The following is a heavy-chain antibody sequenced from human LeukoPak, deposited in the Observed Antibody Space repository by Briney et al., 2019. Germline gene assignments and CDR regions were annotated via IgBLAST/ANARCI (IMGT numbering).Heavy chain of an antibody. CDR3: ARLRFLVRGFDL. Sequence: ETLSLTCAVYSGSFNDYCWSWIRQPPRRGLEWIGEIYSGGSANYNPSLKGRLAISVDPSKSQFSLKLSSVTAADTAVYYCARLRFLVRGFDLWGRGTLVTVSS. CDR2: IYSGGSA. V-gene: IGHV4-34*01. CDR1: SGSFNDYC. D-gene: IGHD3-3*01. J-gene: IGHJ2*01.